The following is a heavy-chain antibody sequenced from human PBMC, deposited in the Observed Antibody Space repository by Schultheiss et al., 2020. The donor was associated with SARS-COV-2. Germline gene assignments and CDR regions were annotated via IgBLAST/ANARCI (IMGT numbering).Heavy chain of an antibody. CDR1: GFTFSNAW. J-gene: IGHJ6*02. CDR3: ARDKAAADSYYYYYGMDV. CDR2: IKSKTDGGTT. Sequence: GGSLRLSCAASGFTFSNAWMSWVRQAPGKGLEWVGRIKSKTDGGTTDYAAPVKGRFTISRDNAKNTLYLQMNSLRAEDTAVYYCARDKAAADSYYYYYGMDVWGQGTTVTVSS. D-gene: IGHD6-13*01. V-gene: IGHV3-15*05.